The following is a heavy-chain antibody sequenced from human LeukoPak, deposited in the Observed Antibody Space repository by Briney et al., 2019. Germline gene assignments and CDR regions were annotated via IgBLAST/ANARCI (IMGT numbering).Heavy chain of an antibody. Sequence: PSETLSLTYTVSGGSISSGSYYWSWIRQPAGKGLEWIGRIYTSGSTNYNPSLKSRVTISVDTSKNQFSLKLSSVTAADTAVYYCARGRIAVSSNWFDPWGQGTLVTVSS. D-gene: IGHD6-19*01. J-gene: IGHJ5*02. CDR3: ARGRIAVSSNWFDP. V-gene: IGHV4-61*02. CDR1: GGSISSGSYY. CDR2: IYTSGST.